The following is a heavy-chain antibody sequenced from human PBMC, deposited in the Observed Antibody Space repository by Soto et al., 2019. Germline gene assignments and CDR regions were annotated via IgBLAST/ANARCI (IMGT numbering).Heavy chain of an antibody. V-gene: IGHV3-33*06. D-gene: IGHD2-2*01. CDR3: EKGGYCSSTSCYDAFDI. Sequence: QVQLVESGGGVVQPGRSLRLSCAASGFTFSSYGMHWVRQAPGKGLEWVAVIWYDGSNKYYADSVKGRFTISRDNSKNTLYMQMNSLRAEDTAVYYCEKGGYCSSTSCYDAFDIWGEGTMVTVSS. CDR2: IWYDGSNK. CDR1: GFTFSSYG. J-gene: IGHJ3*02.